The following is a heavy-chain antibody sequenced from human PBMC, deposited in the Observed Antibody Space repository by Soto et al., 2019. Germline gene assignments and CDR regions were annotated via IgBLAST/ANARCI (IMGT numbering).Heavy chain of an antibody. CDR2: IYHSGST. Sequence: QVQLQESGPGLVKPSGTLSLNCAVSGGSISSSNWWSWVRQPPGKGLAWIGEIYHSGSTHYNPSLKCRVTISVDKSKNQFSLKLRSVTATDTAVYYCARACSWTYTRIDYLGQGTLVTVSS. D-gene: IGHD3-10*02. V-gene: IGHV4-4*02. J-gene: IGHJ4*02. CDR1: GGSISSSNW. CDR3: ARACSWTYTRIDY.